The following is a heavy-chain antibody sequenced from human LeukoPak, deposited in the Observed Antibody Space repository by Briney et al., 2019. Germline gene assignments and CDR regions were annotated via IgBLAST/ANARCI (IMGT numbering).Heavy chain of an antibody. CDR3: ARGPGAGYYYYYYMDV. CDR2: TYYRSKWYN. D-gene: IGHD1-14*01. CDR1: GDSVSSNSAA. Sequence: SQTLSLTCAISGDSVSSNSAAWNWIRQSPSRGLEWLGRTYYRSKWYNDYAVSVKSRITINPDTSKNQFSLQLNSATPEDTAVYYCARGPGAGYYYYYYMDVWGKGTTVTVSS. J-gene: IGHJ6*03. V-gene: IGHV6-1*01.